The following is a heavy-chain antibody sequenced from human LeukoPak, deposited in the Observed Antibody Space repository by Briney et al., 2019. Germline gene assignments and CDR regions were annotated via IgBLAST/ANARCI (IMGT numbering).Heavy chain of an antibody. D-gene: IGHD3-3*01. CDR1: GDSVSSNSAA. V-gene: IGHV6-1*01. CDR3: ARVNVGSAIFEPNWFDP. CDR2: IYYRSKSKWYN. J-gene: IGHJ5*02. Sequence: SQTLSLTCAISGDSVSSNSAAWNWIRQSPSRDLQWLGRIYYRSKSKWYNDYAVSVESRITISPDTSKNQFSLQLNSVTPEDTAVYYCARVNVGSAIFEPNWFDPWGQGTLVTLSS.